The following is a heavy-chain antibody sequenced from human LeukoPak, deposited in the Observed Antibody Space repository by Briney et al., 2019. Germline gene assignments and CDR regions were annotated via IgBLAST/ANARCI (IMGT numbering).Heavy chain of an antibody. J-gene: IGHJ6*02. CDR2: ISSSSSYI. Sequence: PGGSLRLSCAASGFTFSSYSMNWVRQAPGKGLEWVSSISSSSSYIYYADSVKGRFTISRDNAKNSLYLQMNSLRAEDTAVYYCAGGYCSGGSCYYYYYGMDVWGQGTTVTVSS. D-gene: IGHD2-15*01. CDR1: GFTFSSYS. CDR3: AGGYCSGGSCYYYYYGMDV. V-gene: IGHV3-21*01.